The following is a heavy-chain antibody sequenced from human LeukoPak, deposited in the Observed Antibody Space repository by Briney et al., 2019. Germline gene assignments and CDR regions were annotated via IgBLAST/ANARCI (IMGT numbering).Heavy chain of an antibody. CDR3: ARHRDYYDT. V-gene: IGHV4-59*08. J-gene: IGHJ4*01. D-gene: IGHD3-22*01. CDR2: IYSSGSA. Sequence: SETLSLTCTVSGSSINNNFWTWIRQPPGKGLEWIGYIYSSGSANYNPSIKSRVIISGDTSKNQISLELTSVTAADTAVYFCARHRDYYDTWGRGTLVTVSS. CDR1: GSSINNNF.